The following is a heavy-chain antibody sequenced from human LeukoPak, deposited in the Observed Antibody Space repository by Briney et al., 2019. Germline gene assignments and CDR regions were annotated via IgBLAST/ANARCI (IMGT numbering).Heavy chain of an antibody. V-gene: IGHV1-2*02. J-gene: IGHJ4*02. D-gene: IGHD3-10*01. CDR3: QCSGARSGY. Sequence: ASVKASCRASGYTFTGSYMHWVRQAPGQGLEWMGWINPNSGGTNYAQKFQGRVTMTRDTSISTAYMELSRLRSDDTAVYYCQCSGARSGYWGQGTLVTVSS. CDR1: GYTFTGSY. CDR2: INPNSGGT.